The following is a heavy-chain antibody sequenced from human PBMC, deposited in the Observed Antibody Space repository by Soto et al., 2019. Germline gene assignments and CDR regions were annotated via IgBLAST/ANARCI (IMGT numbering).Heavy chain of an antibody. V-gene: IGHV1-3*01. CDR3: AINVDSGYYVRWFDP. Sequence: GASVKVSCKASGYTFTSYGIHWVRQAPGQRLEWTGWINAGNGNTKYSEKFQGRVTITRDTSASTAYMELSSLTSADTAVYYCAINVDSGYYVRWFDPWGQGTLVTVSS. D-gene: IGHD3-10*02. CDR2: INAGNGNT. CDR1: GYTFTSYG. J-gene: IGHJ5*02.